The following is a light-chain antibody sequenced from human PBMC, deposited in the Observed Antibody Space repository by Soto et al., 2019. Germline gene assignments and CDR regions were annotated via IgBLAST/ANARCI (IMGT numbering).Light chain of an antibody. V-gene: IGKV1-39*01. CDR2: AAS. Sequence: DIQMTQSPSSLSASIGDRVTITCRASQSVTSNLNWYQQKFGETPKLLMYAASNLQGGVRSRFSGSGSGTDFTLTISSLQPEDFATYYCQQYYSSPYTFGQGTKLEV. J-gene: IGKJ2*01. CDR3: QQYYSSPYT. CDR1: QSVTSN.